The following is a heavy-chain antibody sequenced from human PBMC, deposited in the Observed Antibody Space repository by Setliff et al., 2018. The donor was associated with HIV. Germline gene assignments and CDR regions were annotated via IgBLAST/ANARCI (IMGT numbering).Heavy chain of an antibody. J-gene: IGHJ3*01. Sequence: SVKVSCKVSGDTFNNYGLNWVRQAPGQGLEWMGGIIPIFKSADYARKFQGRVTITTDESTSTAYMDLSSLKSEDTAIYYCARTSGDAYNYEGAFDVWGQGTLVTVS. V-gene: IGHV1-69*05. CDR2: IIPIFKSA. CDR3: ARTSGDAYNYEGAFDV. D-gene: IGHD5-12*01. CDR1: GDTFNNYG.